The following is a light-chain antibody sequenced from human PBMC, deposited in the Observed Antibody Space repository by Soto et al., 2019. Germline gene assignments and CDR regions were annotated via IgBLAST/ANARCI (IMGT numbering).Light chain of an antibody. V-gene: IGLV2-14*03. CDR2: DVT. CDR1: SSDGGGYNE. Sequence: QSALTQPASVSGSPGQSTTISCTGTSSDGGGYNEVSWYQQRPGKAPKLMIYDVTNRPSGVSNRFSGSKSGNTASLTISGLQAEDEAYYYCSSHAAGSTLIFGGGTQLTVL. CDR3: SSHAAGSTLI. J-gene: IGLJ2*01.